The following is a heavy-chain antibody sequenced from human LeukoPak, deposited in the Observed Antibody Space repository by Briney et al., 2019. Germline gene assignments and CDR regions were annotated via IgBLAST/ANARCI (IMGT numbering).Heavy chain of an antibody. V-gene: IGHV3-21*01. CDR1: GFTFSSYS. D-gene: IGHD4-23*01. J-gene: IGHJ4*02. CDR2: ISSSSSYI. Sequence: PGGSLRLSCAASGFTFSSYSMNWVRQAPGKGLEWVSSISSSSSYIYYADSVKGRFTISRDNAKKSLYLQMNSLRAEDTAVYYCARDYGGSSPFDYWGQGTLVTVSS. CDR3: ARDYGGSSPFDY.